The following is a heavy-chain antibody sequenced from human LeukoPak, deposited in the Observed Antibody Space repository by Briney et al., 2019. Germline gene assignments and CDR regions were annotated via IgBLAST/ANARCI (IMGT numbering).Heavy chain of an antibody. D-gene: IGHD7-27*01. J-gene: IGHJ4*02. CDR1: GFTFSNAW. Sequence: PGGSLRLSCAASGFTFSNAWMNWVRQAPGKGLEWVGRIESKTDGGTTDYAAPVKGRFTISRDDSKHTLYLQVNSLKTEDTAVYYCTTGNWGSFSYWGQGTLVTVSS. V-gene: IGHV3-15*04. CDR2: IESKTDGGTT. CDR3: TTGNWGSFSY.